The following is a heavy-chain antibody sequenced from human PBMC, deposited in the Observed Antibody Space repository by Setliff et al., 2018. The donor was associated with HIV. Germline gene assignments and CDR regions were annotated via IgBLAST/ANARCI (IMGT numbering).Heavy chain of an antibody. V-gene: IGHV4-39*07. CDR3: ARKGYCSSSGCPTPFDF. D-gene: IGHD2-2*01. CDR1: GGSISSSSYY. CDR2: VFYSGST. Sequence: LSLTCTVSGGSISSSSYYWDWIRQPPGKGLEWIGGVFYSGSTYYKPSLKSRVTISVDTSKNQFSLKLSSVTAADTAVYYCARKGYCSSSGCPTPFDFWGQGTLVTVSS. J-gene: IGHJ4*02.